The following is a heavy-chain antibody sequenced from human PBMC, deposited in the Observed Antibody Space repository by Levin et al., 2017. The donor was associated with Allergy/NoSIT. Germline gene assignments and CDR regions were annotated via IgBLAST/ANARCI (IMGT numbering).Heavy chain of an antibody. J-gene: IGHJ1*01. V-gene: IGHV1-46*02. D-gene: IGHD3-16*02. CDR3: AREEEVVHGVGSYRAEYFLH. CDR1: GYTLHTHY. Sequence: ASVKVSCKASGYTLHTHYIHWVRQAPGLGLEWMGTINPGSGSTRYAQKFQGRVTLTRDTSANTVDMDLSSLKSEDADMYYCAREEEVVHGVGSYRAEYFLHWGQGTLVTVSS. CDR2: INPGSGST.